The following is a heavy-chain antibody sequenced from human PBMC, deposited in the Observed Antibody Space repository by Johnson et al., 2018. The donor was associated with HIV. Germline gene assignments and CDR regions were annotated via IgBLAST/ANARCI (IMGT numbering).Heavy chain of an antibody. CDR3: AREAYCSGGSCYDAFDI. CDR2: IRYDGSDK. J-gene: IGHJ3*02. CDR1: GSTFSNFG. V-gene: IGHV3-30*02. D-gene: IGHD2-15*01. Sequence: QVQLVESGGGVVQPGGSLRLSCAASGSTFSNFGMHWVRQAPGKGLEWVAFIRYDGSDKFYADSVKGRFTISRDNSKNTLYLQMNSLRAEDTAVYYCAREAYCSGGSCYDAFDIWGQGTMVTVSS.